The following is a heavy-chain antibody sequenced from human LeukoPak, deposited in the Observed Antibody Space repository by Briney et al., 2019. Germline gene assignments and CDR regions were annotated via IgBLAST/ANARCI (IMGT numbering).Heavy chain of an antibody. D-gene: IGHD2-2*02. CDR3: ARDLLASCYTFDY. CDR1: GYTFTGYY. J-gene: IGHJ4*02. V-gene: IGHV1-2*02. Sequence: ASVKVSCKASGYTFTGYYMHWVRQAPGQGLEWMGWINPNSGGTNYAQKFQGRVTMTRDTSISTAYMELSRLRSDDTAVYYCARDLLASCYTFDYWGQGTLVTVSS. CDR2: INPNSGGT.